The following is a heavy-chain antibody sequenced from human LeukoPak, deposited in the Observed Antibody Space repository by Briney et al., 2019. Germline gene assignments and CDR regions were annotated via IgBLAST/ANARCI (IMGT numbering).Heavy chain of an antibody. Sequence: GGSLRLSCAASGFTFSSYWMSWVRQAPGKGLEWVANIKQDGSEKYYVDSVKGRFTISRDNAKNSLYLQMNSLRAEDTAVYYCARSGLSIAPSAVYYGMDVWGQGTTVTVSS. V-gene: IGHV3-7*01. J-gene: IGHJ6*02. CDR3: ARSGLSIAPSAVYYGMDV. CDR1: GFTFSSYW. D-gene: IGHD6-25*01. CDR2: IKQDGSEK.